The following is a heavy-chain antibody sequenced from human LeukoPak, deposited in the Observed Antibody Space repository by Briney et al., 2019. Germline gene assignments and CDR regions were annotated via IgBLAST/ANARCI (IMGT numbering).Heavy chain of an antibody. Sequence: GASVKVSCKVSGYTLTELSMHWVRQAPGKGLEWMGGFDPEDGETTYAQKFQGRVTMTEDTSTDTAYMELSSLRSEDTAVYYCATATYSGSYQYFDYWGQGTLVTVSS. V-gene: IGHV1-24*01. CDR3: ATATYSGSYQYFDY. CDR1: GYTLTELS. D-gene: IGHD1-26*01. CDR2: FDPEDGET. J-gene: IGHJ4*02.